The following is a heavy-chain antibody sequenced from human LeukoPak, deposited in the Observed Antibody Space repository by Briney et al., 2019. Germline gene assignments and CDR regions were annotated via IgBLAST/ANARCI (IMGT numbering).Heavy chain of an antibody. CDR2: IASDSNSI. Sequence: PGGSLRLSCAASAFTFSSYWMNWVRQAPGKGLVWVSYIASDSNSITYAESVKGRFSISRDNAKNTLYLQMNSLRVEDAAVYYCARDRFPYGSGSGWFDPWGQGTLVTVSS. D-gene: IGHD3-10*01. CDR3: ARDRFPYGSGSGWFDP. J-gene: IGHJ5*02. CDR1: AFTFSSYW. V-gene: IGHV3-74*01.